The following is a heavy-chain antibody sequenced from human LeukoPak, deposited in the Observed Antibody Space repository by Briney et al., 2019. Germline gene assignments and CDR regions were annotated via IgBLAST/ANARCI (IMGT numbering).Heavy chain of an antibody. Sequence: SETLSLTCTVSGGSISSGGYYWGWLRQHPGKGLEWIGYIYYSGSTYYNPSLKSRVTISVDTSKNQFSLKLTSVTAADTAVYYCARSIVVVRRNYYGMDVWGQGTTVTVSS. D-gene: IGHD2-2*01. CDR3: ARSIVVVRRNYYGMDV. V-gene: IGHV4-31*03. CDR2: IYYSGST. J-gene: IGHJ6*02. CDR1: GGSISSGGYY.